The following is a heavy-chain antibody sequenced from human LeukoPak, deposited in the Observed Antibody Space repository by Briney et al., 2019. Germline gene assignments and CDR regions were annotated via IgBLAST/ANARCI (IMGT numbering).Heavy chain of an antibody. CDR2: INWNGGST. V-gene: IGHV3-20*01. CDR3: ARAFRFGELLFEFWFDP. J-gene: IGHJ5*02. D-gene: IGHD3-10*01. Sequence: PGGSLRLSCAASGFTFDDYGMSWVRQAPGKGLEWVSGINWNGGSTGYADSVKGRFTISRDNAKNSLYLQMNSLRAEDTALYHCARAFRFGELLFEFWFDPWGQGTLVTVSS. CDR1: GFTFDDYG.